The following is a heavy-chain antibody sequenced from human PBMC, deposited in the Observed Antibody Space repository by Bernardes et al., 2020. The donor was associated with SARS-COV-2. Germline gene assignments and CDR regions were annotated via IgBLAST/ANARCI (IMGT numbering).Heavy chain of an antibody. CDR3: ARDLAPYSEIHQLAS. Sequence: ASVKVSCKASAYTFSSYGITWVRQAPGQGLEWVGWINTYNGNTIYAQKFQGRVTMTADTSTTTAYMDLRSLTSDDTATYYCARDLAPYSEIHQLASWGQGSLVSVSS. D-gene: IGHD1-26*01. J-gene: IGHJ5*02. CDR1: AYTFSSYG. V-gene: IGHV1-18*04. CDR2: INTYNGNT.